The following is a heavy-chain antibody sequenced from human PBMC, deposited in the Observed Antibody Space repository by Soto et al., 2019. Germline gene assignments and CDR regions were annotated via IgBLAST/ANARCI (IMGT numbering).Heavy chain of an antibody. CDR2: VYYTGDT. CDR1: SGPDRSHN. V-gene: IGHV4-59*08. J-gene: IGHJ6*02. D-gene: IGHD4-17*01. CDR3: VRQGIDYLHGLVDV. Sequence: QVQLQQSGPRLVKPSETLSLTCTVSSGPDRSHNWGWIRQPPGRGLEWIGYVYYTGDTAYKPSLRGRVTISADTSTNDISLTLNSVTAADAAVYYCVRQGIDYLHGLVDVWGQGTTVSVSS.